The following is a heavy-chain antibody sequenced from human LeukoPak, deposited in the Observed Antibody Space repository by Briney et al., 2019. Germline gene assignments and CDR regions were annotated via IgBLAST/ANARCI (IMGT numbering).Heavy chain of an antibody. V-gene: IGHV4-39*01. D-gene: IGHD6-19*01. CDR2: IYYSGST. CDR1: GGPISSSSYY. CDR3: ARAHSSGWYYFDY. Sequence: SETLSLTCTVSGGPISSSSYYWGWIRQPPGKGLEWIGSIYYSGSTYYNPSLKSRVTISVDTSKNQFSLKLSSVTAADTAVYYCARAHSSGWYYFDYWGQGTLVTVSS. J-gene: IGHJ4*02.